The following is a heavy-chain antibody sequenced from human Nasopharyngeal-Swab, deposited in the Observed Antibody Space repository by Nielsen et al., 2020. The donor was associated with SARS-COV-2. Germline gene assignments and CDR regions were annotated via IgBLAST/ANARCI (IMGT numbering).Heavy chain of an antibody. CDR3: ARACSSTSCYTLRYYYYMDV. V-gene: IGHV3-66*02. J-gene: IGHJ6*03. CDR2: IYSGGST. CDR1: GFTVSSNY. D-gene: IGHD2-2*02. Sequence: GGSLRPSCAASGFTVSSNYMSWVRQAPGKGLEWVSVIYSGGSTYYADSVKGRFTISRDNSKNTLYLQMNSLRAEDTAVYYCARACSSTSCYTLRYYYYMDVWGKGTTVTVSS.